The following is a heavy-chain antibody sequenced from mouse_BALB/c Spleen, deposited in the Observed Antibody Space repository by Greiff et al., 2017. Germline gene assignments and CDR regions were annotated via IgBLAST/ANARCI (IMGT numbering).Heavy chain of an antibody. CDR2: ISSGSSTI. CDR3: ARALLNYYGSSPLDY. D-gene: IGHD1-1*01. CDR1: GFTFSSFG. Sequence: QVESGGGLVQPGGSRKLSCAASGFTFSSFGMHWVRQAPEKGLEWVAYISSGSSTIYYADTVKGRFTISRDNPKNTLFLQMTSLRSEDTAMYYCARALLNYYGSSPLDYWGQGTTLTVSS. V-gene: IGHV5-17*02. J-gene: IGHJ2*01.